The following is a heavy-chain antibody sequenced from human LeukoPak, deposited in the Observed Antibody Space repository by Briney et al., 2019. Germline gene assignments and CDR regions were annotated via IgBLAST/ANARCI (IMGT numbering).Heavy chain of an antibody. Sequence: GGSLRLSCAASGFTFSSYAMSWVRQAPGKGLEWVSAISGSGGSTYYADSVKGRFTISRDNSKNTLYLQMNSLRAEDTAVYYCAKDRQLNYYDSSGYYPDYWGQGTLVTVSS. D-gene: IGHD3-22*01. CDR2: ISGSGGST. CDR3: AKDRQLNYYDSSGYYPDY. J-gene: IGHJ4*02. CDR1: GFTFSSYA. V-gene: IGHV3-23*01.